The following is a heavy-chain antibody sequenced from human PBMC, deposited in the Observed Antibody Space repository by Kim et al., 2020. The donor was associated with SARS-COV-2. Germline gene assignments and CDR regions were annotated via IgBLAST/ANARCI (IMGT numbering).Heavy chain of an antibody. CDR1: GGTFSIYA. V-gene: IGHV1-69*13. Sequence: SVKVSCKASGGTFSIYAISWVRQAPGQGLEWMGGIIPILGTPNYAQKFQGRVTIVAGESTSTAYMELTSLRSEDTAVYYCARNQLPTNWNGPPNHYYYFGMDVWGQGTTVTVSS. CDR2: IIPILGTP. J-gene: IGHJ6*02. CDR3: ARNQLPTNWNGPPNHYYYFGMDV. D-gene: IGHD1-1*01.